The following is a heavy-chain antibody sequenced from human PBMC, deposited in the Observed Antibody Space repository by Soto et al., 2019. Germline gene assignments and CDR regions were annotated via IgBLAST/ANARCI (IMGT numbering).Heavy chain of an antibody. V-gene: IGHV4-4*07. D-gene: IGHD3-22*01. CDR3: ASEYYDSSGYYPFDL. CDR2: IYTSGST. Sequence: CSWIRKQDGKGLEWIGRIYTSGSTNYNPSLKSRVTMSVDTSKNQFSLKLSSVTAADTAVYYCASEYYDSSGYYPFDLWGQGTLV. J-gene: IGHJ5*02.